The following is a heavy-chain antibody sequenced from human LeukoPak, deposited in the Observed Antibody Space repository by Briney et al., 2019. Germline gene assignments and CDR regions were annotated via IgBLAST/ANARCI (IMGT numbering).Heavy chain of an antibody. V-gene: IGHV1-2*05. CDR2: INPNTGGT. CDR1: GYTFTRYF. Sequence: ASAKVSCKASGYTFTRYFMRLVRQAPGRGLEWMGRINPNTGGTDYAQKFQGRVTMTRDTSIGTAHMELGELIFSIPNVYVCARDRFAVYLHCGYWGQGTLVTVSS. J-gene: IGHJ4*02. D-gene: IGHD5/OR15-5a*01. CDR3: ARDRFAVYLHCGY.